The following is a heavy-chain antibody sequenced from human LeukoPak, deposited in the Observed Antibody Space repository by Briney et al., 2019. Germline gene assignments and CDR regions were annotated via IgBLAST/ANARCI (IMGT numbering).Heavy chain of an antibody. D-gene: IGHD2-8*01. CDR3: AREDCTNGVCYTPFDY. V-gene: IGHV1-2*02. CDR2: INPNSGGT. Sequence: ASVKVSCKASGYTFTGYYMHWVRQAPGQGLEWMGWINPNSGGTNYAQKLQGRVTMTTDTSTSTAYMELRSLRSDDTAVYYCAREDCTNGVCYTPFDYWGQGTPVTVSS. J-gene: IGHJ4*02. CDR1: GYTFTGYY.